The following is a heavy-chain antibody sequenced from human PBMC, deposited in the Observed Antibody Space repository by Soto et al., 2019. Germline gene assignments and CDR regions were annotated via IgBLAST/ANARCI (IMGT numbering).Heavy chain of an antibody. CDR3: SRGILV. CDR2: ISYGGST. V-gene: IGHV4-31*03. J-gene: IGHJ4*02. CDR1: GGSINSGGYC. Sequence: QVQLQESGPGLVKPSQTLSLTCTVSGGSINSGGYCWSWIRQHPGKGLDWIGCISYGGSTSYNPSLXSXXTISVDTSKNQFSLKLPSVPAADTAVYYCSRGILVWGQGALITVSS. D-gene: IGHD5-18*01.